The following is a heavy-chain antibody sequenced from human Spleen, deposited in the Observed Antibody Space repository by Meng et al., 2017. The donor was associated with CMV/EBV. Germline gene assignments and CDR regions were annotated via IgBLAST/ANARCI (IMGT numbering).Heavy chain of an antibody. J-gene: IGHJ3*02. Sequence: GGSLRLSCAASGFTLSDYYMNWVRQAPGKGLEWVSFISSSSAIYYADSVKGRFTISRDNAKNSLYLQMNSLRGEDTAIYYCAKDRQFNSASDAFDIWGQGTMVTVSS. D-gene: IGHD4-11*01. V-gene: IGHV3-69-1*01. CDR2: ISSSSAI. CDR3: AKDRQFNSASDAFDI. CDR1: GFTLSDYY.